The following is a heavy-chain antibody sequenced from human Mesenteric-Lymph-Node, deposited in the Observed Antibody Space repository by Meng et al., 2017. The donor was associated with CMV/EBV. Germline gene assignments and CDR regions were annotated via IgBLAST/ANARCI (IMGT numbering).Heavy chain of an antibody. J-gene: IGHJ4*02. V-gene: IGHV3-23*01. Sequence: GESLKISCVASGFTFSNYAMSWVRQAPGRGLEWVSSVGSSGTFTYYADSVKGRFTVSRDNAKNTLYLQMHSLRAEDTAVYYCAAEMDPSSPGYWGQGTLVTVSS. D-gene: IGHD6-13*01. CDR3: AAEMDPSSPGY. CDR1: GFTFSNYA. CDR2: VGSSGTFT.